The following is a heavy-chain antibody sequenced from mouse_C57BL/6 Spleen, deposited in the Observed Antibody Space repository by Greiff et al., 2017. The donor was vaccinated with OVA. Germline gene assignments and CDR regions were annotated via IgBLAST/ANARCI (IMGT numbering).Heavy chain of an antibody. CDR1: GYAFSSYW. V-gene: IGHV1-80*01. J-gene: IGHJ3*01. CDR3: ARSGLKPD. D-gene: IGHD3-2*02. Sequence: LVESGAELVKPGASVKISCKASGYAFSSYWMNWVKQRPGKGLEWIGQIYPGDGDTNYNGKFKGKATLTADKSSSTAYMQLSSLTSEDSAIYFCARSGLKPDWGQGTLVTVSA. CDR2: IYPGDGDT.